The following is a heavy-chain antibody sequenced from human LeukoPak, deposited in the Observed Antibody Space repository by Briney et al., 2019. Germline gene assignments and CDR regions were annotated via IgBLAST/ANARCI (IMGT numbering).Heavy chain of an antibody. Sequence: ASVKVSRKGSAYSLTELSMPLVRQAPGKGLEWVGGFDPEEGEQIYAQKFQGRVTMTEDTSKDTAYMELSSLRSEDTAVYYCATSRLGSSGWYDPGYYFDYWGQGTLVTVSS. CDR2: FDPEEGEQ. CDR3: ATSRLGSSGWYDPGYYFDY. CDR1: AYSLTELS. J-gene: IGHJ4*02. V-gene: IGHV1-24*01. D-gene: IGHD6-19*01.